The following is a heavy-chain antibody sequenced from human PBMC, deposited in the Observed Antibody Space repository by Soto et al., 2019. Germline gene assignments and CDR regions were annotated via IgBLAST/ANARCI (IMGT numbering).Heavy chain of an antibody. Sequence: SETLSLTCRVSGDSISDTIYYWGWVRQPPGKGLEWIGSIHYSGTTQFHPSLKTRVTISVDTSKNEFSLRLRSVTAADTAVYYCVKNLKAGAAAMPYWGQGIPVPVSS. CDR1: GDSISDTIYY. CDR3: VKNLKAGAAAMPY. CDR2: IHYSGTT. D-gene: IGHD6-19*01. V-gene: IGHV4-39*01. J-gene: IGHJ4*02.